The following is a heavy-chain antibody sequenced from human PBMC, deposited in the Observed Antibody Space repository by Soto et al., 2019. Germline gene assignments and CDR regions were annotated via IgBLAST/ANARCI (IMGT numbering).Heavy chain of an antibody. CDR1: GYTFTSYY. CDR3: ARVMKGVFGVVVPYGMDV. CDR2: INPSGGST. D-gene: IGHD3-3*01. J-gene: IGHJ6*02. V-gene: IGHV1-46*01. Sequence: ASVKVSCKASGYTFTSYYMHWVRQAPGQGLEWMGIINPSGGSTSYAQKFQGRVTMTRDTSTSTVYMELSSLRSEDTAVYYCARVMKGVFGVVVPYGMDVWGQGTTVTVSS.